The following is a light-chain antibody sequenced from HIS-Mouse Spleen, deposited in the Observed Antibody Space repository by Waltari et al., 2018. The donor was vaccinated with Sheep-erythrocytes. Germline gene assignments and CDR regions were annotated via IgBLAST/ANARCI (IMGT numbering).Light chain of an antibody. CDR1: NIGSKS. V-gene: IGLV2-11*01. CDR3: CSYAGSYNHV. J-gene: IGLJ1*01. CDR2: DVS. Sequence: LTQPPSVSVAPGKTARITCGGNNIGSKSVHWYQQHPGKAPKLMIYDVSKRPSGVPDRCSGSKSGNTASLTISGLQAEDEADYYCCSYAGSYNHVFATGTKVTVL.